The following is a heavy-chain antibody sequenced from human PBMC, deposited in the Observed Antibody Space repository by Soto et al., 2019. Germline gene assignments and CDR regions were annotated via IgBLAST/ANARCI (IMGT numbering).Heavy chain of an antibody. CDR1: GGTFSSYA. D-gene: IGHD4-17*01. Sequence: QVQLVQSGAEVKKPGSSVKVSCKASGGTFSSYAISWVRQAPGQGLEWMGGIIPIFGTANYAQKFQGRVTITADESTSPAYMELSSLRSEDTAVYYCARDLTDSYGDGYYYYGMDVWGQGTTVTVSS. V-gene: IGHV1-69*12. CDR3: ARDLTDSYGDGYYYYGMDV. CDR2: IIPIFGTA. J-gene: IGHJ6*02.